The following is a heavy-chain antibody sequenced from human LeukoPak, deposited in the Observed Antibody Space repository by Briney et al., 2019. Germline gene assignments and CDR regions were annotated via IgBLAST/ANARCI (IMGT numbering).Heavy chain of an antibody. CDR3: ARDLFIAVAGTEKFEAPLVY. CDR2: INPSVGST. Sequence: GASVKVSCKASGYTFTSYYMHWVRQAPGQGLEWMGIINPSVGSTSYAQKFQGRVTMTRDTSTSTVYMELSSLRSEDTAVYYCARDLFIAVAGTEKFEAPLVYWGQGTLVTVSS. V-gene: IGHV1-46*01. D-gene: IGHD6-19*01. CDR1: GYTFTSYY. J-gene: IGHJ4*02.